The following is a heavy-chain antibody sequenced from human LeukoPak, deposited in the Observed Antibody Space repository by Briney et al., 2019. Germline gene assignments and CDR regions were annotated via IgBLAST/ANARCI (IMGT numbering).Heavy chain of an antibody. V-gene: IGHV4-59*04. J-gene: IGHJ4*02. Sequence: GSLRLSCTVSGFTFSDYSMNWVRQAPGKGLEWIGTIDYSGTSHYNPSLKSRVTMSVDTSKNQVSLSLSSMTAADTADYYCATPNSGRFYYLDYWGQGILVTVSS. D-gene: IGHD1-26*01. CDR1: GFTFSDYSMN. CDR2: IDYSGTS. CDR3: ATPNSGRFYYLDY.